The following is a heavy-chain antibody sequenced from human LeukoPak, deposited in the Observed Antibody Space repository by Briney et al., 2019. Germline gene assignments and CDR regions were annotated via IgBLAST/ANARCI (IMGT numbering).Heavy chain of an antibody. CDR1: GGSISSGGYY. CDR2: INYSAST. V-gene: IGHV4-31*03. D-gene: IGHD2-15*01. J-gene: IGHJ4*02. CDR3: ARGRCSGGSFYIFDS. Sequence: SQTLSLTCTVSGGSISSGGYYWIWIPPPPGKGLEWIGYINYSASTYYNPSLTSRVTISVDTSKNQFSLKLSSVTAAETAVYYCARGRCSGGSFYIFDSWGEGTLVTASS.